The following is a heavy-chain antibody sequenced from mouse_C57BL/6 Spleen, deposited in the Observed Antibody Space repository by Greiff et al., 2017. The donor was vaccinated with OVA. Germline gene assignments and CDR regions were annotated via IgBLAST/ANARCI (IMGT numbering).Heavy chain of an antibody. V-gene: IGHV1-82*01. D-gene: IGHD2-1*01. Sequence: VQLQQSGPELVKPGASVKISCKASGYAFSSSWMNWVKQRPGKGLEWIGRISPGDGDPNYNGKFKGKATLTADKSSSTAYLLLSSLTSEDSSVFFCASSYLYWHVAYWGQGTLLTVSA. CDR1: GYAFSSSW. J-gene: IGHJ3*01. CDR3: ASSYLYWHVAY. CDR2: ISPGDGDP.